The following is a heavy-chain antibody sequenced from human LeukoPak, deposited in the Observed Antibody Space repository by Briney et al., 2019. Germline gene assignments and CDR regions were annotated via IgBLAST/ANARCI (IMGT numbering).Heavy chain of an antibody. J-gene: IGHJ4*02. CDR1: GFTFSSYA. CDR2: ISGSGGST. V-gene: IGHV3-23*01. Sequence: GGSLRLSCAASGFTFSSYAMSWVRQAPGKGLEWVSAISGSGGSTYYADSVKGRFTISRDNSKNTLYLQMNSLRAEDTAVYYCAKDLYSSSWYGGAPVDYWGQGTLVTVSS. D-gene: IGHD6-13*01. CDR3: AKDLYSSSWYGGAPVDY.